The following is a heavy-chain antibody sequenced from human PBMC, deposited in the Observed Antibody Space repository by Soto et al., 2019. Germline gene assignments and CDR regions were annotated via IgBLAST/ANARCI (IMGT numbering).Heavy chain of an antibody. Sequence: QVTLKESGPVLVKPTETLTLTCTVSGFSLSNARMGVSWIRQPPGKALEWLAHIFANDEESYNTSLRSRLTISRDTSKNQVVLTMTNMDPVDTATYYCARMGGYYDNAGDAFDLWGQGTRVTVSS. V-gene: IGHV2-26*01. CDR2: IFANDEE. CDR1: GFSLSNARMG. J-gene: IGHJ3*01. D-gene: IGHD3-22*01. CDR3: ARMGGYYDNAGDAFDL.